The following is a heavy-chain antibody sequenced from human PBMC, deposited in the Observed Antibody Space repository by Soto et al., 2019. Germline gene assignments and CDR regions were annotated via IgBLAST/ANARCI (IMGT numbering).Heavy chain of an antibody. CDR3: ARDRWGVVRYFDY. CDR1: GGSISSGDYY. CDR2: IYYSGST. V-gene: IGHV4-30-4*01. D-gene: IGHD2-15*01. J-gene: IGHJ4*02. Sequence: TSETLSLTCTVSGGSISSGDYYWSWIRQPPGKGLEWIGYIYYSGSTYYNPSLKSRVTISVDTSKNQFSLKLSSVTAADTAVYYCARDRWGVVRYFDYWGQGTLVTVSS.